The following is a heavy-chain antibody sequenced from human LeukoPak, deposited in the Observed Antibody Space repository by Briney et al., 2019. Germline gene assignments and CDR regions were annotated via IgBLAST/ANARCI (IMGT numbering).Heavy chain of an antibody. Sequence: GESLKISCKGSGYSFTSYWIGWVRQMPGKGLEWMGIIYPGDSDTRYSPSFQGQVTISADKSISTAYLQWSSLKASDTAMYYCATHSYYDGSGDYPVYGMDVWGQGTTVTVSS. V-gene: IGHV5-51*01. D-gene: IGHD3-22*01. CDR3: ATHSYYDGSGDYPVYGMDV. CDR1: GYSFTSYW. J-gene: IGHJ6*02. CDR2: IYPGDSDT.